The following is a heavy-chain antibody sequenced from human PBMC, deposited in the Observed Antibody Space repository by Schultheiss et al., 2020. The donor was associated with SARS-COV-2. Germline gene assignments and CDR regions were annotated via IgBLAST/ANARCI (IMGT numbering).Heavy chain of an antibody. CDR2: IYYSGST. V-gene: IGHV4-31*03. CDR1: GGSISSGGYY. D-gene: IGHD3-3*01. CDR3: ARVRRITIFGVAQRLVAPFDY. J-gene: IGHJ4*02. Sequence: SETLSLTCTVSGGSISSGGYYWSWIRQHPGKGLEWIGYIYYSGSTYYNPSLKSRVTISVDTSKNQFSLKLSSVTAADTAVYYCARVRRITIFGVAQRLVAPFDYWGQGTLVTVSS.